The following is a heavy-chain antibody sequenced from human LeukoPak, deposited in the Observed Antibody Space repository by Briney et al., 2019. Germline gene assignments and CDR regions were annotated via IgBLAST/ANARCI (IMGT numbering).Heavy chain of an antibody. CDR3: AKDPSGGAFDI. J-gene: IGHJ3*02. V-gene: IGHV3-30*18. CDR1: GFTFSSYG. CDR2: ISYDGSNK. D-gene: IGHD3-16*01. Sequence: GRSLRLSCAASGFTFSSYGMHWVSQAPGKGLEGVAAISYDGSNKYYADSVKGRFTISRDNSKNTLYLQMNSLRAEDTAVYYCAKDPSGGAFDIWGQGTIVTVS.